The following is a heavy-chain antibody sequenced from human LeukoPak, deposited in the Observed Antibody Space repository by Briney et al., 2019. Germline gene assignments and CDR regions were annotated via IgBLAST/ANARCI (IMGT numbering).Heavy chain of an antibody. CDR2: INPTIDST. D-gene: IGHD2-2*01. CDR1: GYTFTNYY. J-gene: IGHJ4*02. Sequence: ASVKVSCKTSGYTFTNYYIHWVRQAPGHGLEWMGLINPTIDSTTYAQQFPGRLTVTRDMSTSTVNMELNSLISEDAAIYYCALARGSKASLGFEYWGQGTRVTVSS. CDR3: ALARGSKASLGFEY. V-gene: IGHV1-46*01.